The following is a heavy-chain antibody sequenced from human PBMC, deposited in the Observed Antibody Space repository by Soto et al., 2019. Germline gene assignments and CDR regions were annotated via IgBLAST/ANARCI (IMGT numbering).Heavy chain of an antibody. CDR1: GFTFSNYG. V-gene: IGHV3-23*01. CDR2: ISGSGGGI. CDR3: AKNPSLIVVEWFDP. D-gene: IGHD2-15*01. J-gene: IGHJ5*02. Sequence: EVQLLESGGGLVQPGGSLRVSCTASGFTFSNYGMSWVRQAPGKGLEWVSSISGSGGGIYYADSVRGRFTISRDNSKNTLYLQMNDLRVEDTAVYYCAKNPSLIVVEWFDPGGQGTLVTVSS.